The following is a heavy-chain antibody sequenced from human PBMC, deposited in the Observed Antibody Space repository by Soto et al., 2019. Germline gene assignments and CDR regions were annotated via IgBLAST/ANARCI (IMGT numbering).Heavy chain of an antibody. Sequence: SETLSLTCTVSGGSISSSNYYWGWIRQPPGKGLEWIGSIYYSGSTYYNPSLKSRVTISVDTYKNQFSLRLSSVTAAETAVYYCARHLWEVAARPYYLDYWGQGTLV. V-gene: IGHV4-39*01. CDR2: IYYSGST. D-gene: IGHD6-6*01. CDR3: ARHLWEVAARPYYLDY. J-gene: IGHJ4*02. CDR1: GGSISSSNYY.